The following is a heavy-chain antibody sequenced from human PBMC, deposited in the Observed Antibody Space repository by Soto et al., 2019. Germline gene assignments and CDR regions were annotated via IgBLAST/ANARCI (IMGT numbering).Heavy chain of an antibody. CDR1: GGSISSYY. J-gene: IGHJ6*02. CDR2: IYYSGST. D-gene: IGHD5-12*01. CDR3: ARYVDIVATIPHDHLYYYGMDV. Sequence: PSETLSLTCTVSGGSISSYYWSWIRQPPGKGLEWIGYIYYSGSTNYNPSLKSRVTISVDTSKNQFSLKLSSVTAADTAVYYCARYVDIVATIPHDHLYYYGMDVWGQGTTVTVSS. V-gene: IGHV4-59*01.